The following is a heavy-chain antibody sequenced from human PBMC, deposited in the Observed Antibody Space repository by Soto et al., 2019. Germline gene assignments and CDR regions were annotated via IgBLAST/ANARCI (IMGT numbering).Heavy chain of an antibody. Sequence: PGGSLRLSCSASGFSFGSYAMSWVRQAPGKGLEWVSSISGSGGHIYYTDSLKGRFTISRDYSKNTLYLQISSLRAEDTAVYYCARHPSDFWFDPWGQGTLVTVSS. CDR2: ISGSGGHI. J-gene: IGHJ5*02. CDR1: GFSFGSYA. V-gene: IGHV3-23*01. CDR3: ARHPSDFWFDP. D-gene: IGHD2-21*02.